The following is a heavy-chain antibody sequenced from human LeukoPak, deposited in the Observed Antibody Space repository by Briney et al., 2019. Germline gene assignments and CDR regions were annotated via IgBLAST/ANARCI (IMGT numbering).Heavy chain of an antibody. CDR1: GYTFVSYG. D-gene: IGHD2-8*01. Sequence: ASVKVSRNASGYTFVSYGITWARQAPGQGLEWMGWISVYNSDTKYAQNLQGRVTFTTDISTSTAYMELRSQRSDATAVAYCVNGGGFNAVFEYGGQGTVVIVS. CDR2: ISVYNSDT. V-gene: IGHV1-18*04. CDR3: VNGGGFNAVFEY. J-gene: IGHJ4*02.